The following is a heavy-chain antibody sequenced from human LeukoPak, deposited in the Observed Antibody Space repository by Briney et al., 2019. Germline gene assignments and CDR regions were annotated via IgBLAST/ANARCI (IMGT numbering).Heavy chain of an antibody. J-gene: IGHJ4*02. CDR3: AKDVRGYCSSTSCPKDS. D-gene: IGHD2-2*01. Sequence: GGSLRLSCAGSGFTFNTRAMNWVRQAPGKGLEWVSAISGAGISTYYADSVKGRFTISRDNSKNTLFLQMNSLRAEDTAVYYCAKDVRGYCSSTSCPKDSWGQGALVTVSP. V-gene: IGHV3-23*01. CDR1: GFTFNTRA. CDR2: ISGAGIST.